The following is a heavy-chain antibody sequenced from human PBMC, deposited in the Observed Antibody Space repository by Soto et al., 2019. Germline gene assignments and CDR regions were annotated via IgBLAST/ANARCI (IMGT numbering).Heavy chain of an antibody. CDR2: ISYDGSNK. J-gene: IGHJ4*02. D-gene: IGHD2-21*02. CDR3: AKDSRIVVVTAPYDY. V-gene: IGHV3-30*18. Sequence: QVQLVESGGGVVQPGRSLRLSCAASGLTFSSYGMHWVRQAPGTGLEWVAVISYDGSNKYYADSVKGRFTISRDNYKNTLYLQMNSLRAEDTAVYYCAKDSRIVVVTAPYDYWGQGTLGTVSS. CDR1: GLTFSSYG.